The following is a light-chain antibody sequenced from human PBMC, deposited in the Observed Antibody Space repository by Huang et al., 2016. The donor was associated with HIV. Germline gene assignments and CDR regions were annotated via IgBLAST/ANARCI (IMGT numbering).Light chain of an antibody. CDR1: QDIDNY. Sequence: DIQMTQSPSSLSASVGDSVTITCRASQDIDNYLAWDQKKPGKVTKLMIFAASALKSGAPPRFSGSGSGTHFSLNISSLQPEDVATYYCQKYNSAPITFGQGTRLEI. J-gene: IGKJ5*01. CDR3: QKYNSAPIT. CDR2: AAS. V-gene: IGKV1-27*01.